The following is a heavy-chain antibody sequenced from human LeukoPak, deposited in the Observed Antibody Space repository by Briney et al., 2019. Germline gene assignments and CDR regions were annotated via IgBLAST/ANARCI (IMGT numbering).Heavy chain of an antibody. CDR1: GFTFSSYP. CDR3: ATSSGRYCGGDCYFDY. V-gene: IGHV3-23*01. Sequence: GGSLRLSCAASGFTFSSYPMSWVRQPPGKGLEWVSAISSSGGSTYYPASVKGRFTLYRHNSKNTLYLQTTSLRADYTAVYYCATSSGRYCGGDCYFDYGGQETRVTVSS. CDR2: ISSSGGST. D-gene: IGHD2-21*02. J-gene: IGHJ4*02.